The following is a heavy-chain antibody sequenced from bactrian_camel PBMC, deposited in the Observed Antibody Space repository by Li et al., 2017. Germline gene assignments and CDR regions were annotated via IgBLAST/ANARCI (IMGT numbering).Heavy chain of an antibody. CDR3: ASDLRPGYGGYSLMAANYHY. D-gene: IGHD5*01. CDR2: ISSDDRI. Sequence: VQLVESGGGSVHAGGSLRLSCARSGDNSRWYAMGWFRQAPGKEREGVAAISSDDRIAYKRDVQDRFTISKDHAKLTLYLEMNNLKPEDTAMYYCASDLRPGYGGYSLMAANYHYWGQGTQVTVS. V-gene: IGHV3S53*01. J-gene: IGHJ4*01. CDR1: GDNSRWYA.